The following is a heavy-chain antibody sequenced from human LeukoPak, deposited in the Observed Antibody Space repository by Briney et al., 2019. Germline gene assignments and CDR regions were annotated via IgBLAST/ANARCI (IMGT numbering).Heavy chain of an antibody. CDR1: GFTFGEFA. CDR2: IGGGGVDT. Sequence: GGSLRLSCAASGFTFGEFAMNWVRQAPGKGLEWVSHIGGGGVDTDHAESVKGRFTFSRDNSRTTRYLQLNSLRAEDTAIFYRAKDSIERNGVYDAFDVWGQGTKVTVAS. V-gene: IGHV3-23*01. J-gene: IGHJ3*01. CDR3: AKDSIERNGVYDAFDV. D-gene: IGHD2-8*01.